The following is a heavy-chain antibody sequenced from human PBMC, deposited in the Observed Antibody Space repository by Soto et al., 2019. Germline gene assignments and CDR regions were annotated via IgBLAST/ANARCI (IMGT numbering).Heavy chain of an antibody. D-gene: IGHD6-19*01. Sequence: QVQLLESGPGLVKPSQTLSLTCSVSGRPVSSGGYYWTWIRQFPGKGLEWIGYIYHIGSPSYNPSLKSRLSMSLDTSKQQVSLNLTSVNAAYTAIYYCVRDRALDSSGHWFDSWGQATLVTVSS. CDR1: GRPVSSGGYY. CDR2: IYHIGSP. CDR3: VRDRALDSSGHWFDS. J-gene: IGHJ5*01. V-gene: IGHV4-31*03.